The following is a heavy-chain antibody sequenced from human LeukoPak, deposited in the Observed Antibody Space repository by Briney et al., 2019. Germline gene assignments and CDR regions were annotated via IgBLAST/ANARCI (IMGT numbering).Heavy chain of an antibody. CDR1: GFTFSDHY. V-gene: IGHV3-11*04. D-gene: IGHD2-8*01. Sequence: KSGGSLRLSYAASGFTFSDHYMSWFRQAPGKGLEWVSYISNSGSLKYYADSVKGRFTISRDNAKNSLYLQMNSLRAEDTAVYYCARDNERSLDYWGQGTLVTVSS. J-gene: IGHJ4*02. CDR3: ARDNERSLDY. CDR2: ISNSGSLK.